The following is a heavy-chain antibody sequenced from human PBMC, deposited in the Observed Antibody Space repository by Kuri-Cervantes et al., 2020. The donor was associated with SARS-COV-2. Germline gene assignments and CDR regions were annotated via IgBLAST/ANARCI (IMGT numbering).Heavy chain of an antibody. J-gene: IGHJ6*03. V-gene: IGHV3-21*01. CDR1: GFTFSSYS. D-gene: IGHD4-11*01. CDR3: ARTSTTVTTYYYYYYMDV. Sequence: GESLKISCAASGFTFSSYSMNWVRQAPGKGLEWVSSISSSSSYIYYADSVKGRFTISRDNSKNTLYLQMNSLRAEDTAVYYCARTSTTVTTYYYYYYMDVWGQGTTVTVSS. CDR2: ISSSSSYI.